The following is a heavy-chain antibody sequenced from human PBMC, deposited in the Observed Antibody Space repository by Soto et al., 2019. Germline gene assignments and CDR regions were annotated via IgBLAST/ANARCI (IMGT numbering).Heavy chain of an antibody. J-gene: IGHJ4*02. Sequence: HPGGSLRLSCAASGFTFSSYSMSLVRQAPGKGLECVAAISVSGGSTYYADSVKGRFTISRDNSQNTLYLQMNSLRAEDTAVYYCAKAEPSIVVVQAAIVDYWGQGTLLTVS. CDR3: AKAEPSIVVVQAAIVDY. CDR1: GFTFSSYS. D-gene: IGHD2-2*02. CDR2: ISVSGGST. V-gene: IGHV3-23*01.